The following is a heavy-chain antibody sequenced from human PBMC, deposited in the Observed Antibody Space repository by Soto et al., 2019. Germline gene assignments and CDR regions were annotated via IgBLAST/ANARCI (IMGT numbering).Heavy chain of an antibody. Sequence: EVQLVESGGGLVQPGRSLRLSCAAFGFTFDDYAMHWVRQAPGKGLEWVSGLSWNSGSIGYADSVKGRFTISRDNAKNSLYLQMTSLRAEDTALYYCAKDMGVTGTEDAFDIWGQGTMVTVSS. J-gene: IGHJ3*02. V-gene: IGHV3-9*01. CDR1: GFTFDDYA. D-gene: IGHD1-7*01. CDR3: AKDMGVTGTEDAFDI. CDR2: LSWNSGSI.